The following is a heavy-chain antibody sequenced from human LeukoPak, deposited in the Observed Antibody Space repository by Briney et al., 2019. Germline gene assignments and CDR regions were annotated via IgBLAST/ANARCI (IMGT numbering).Heavy chain of an antibody. Sequence: GGSLRLSCAASGFTFSTYWMTWVRQAPGKGLEWVSAISGSGASTFYADSVKGRFTISRDSSKNTLYLQMNSLRAEDTAVYYCAKGKYCSSTSCYNPVDYFEYWGQGTLVTVSS. D-gene: IGHD2-2*02. CDR3: AKGKYCSSTSCYNPVDYFEY. V-gene: IGHV3-23*01. CDR1: GFTFSTYW. CDR2: ISGSGAST. J-gene: IGHJ4*02.